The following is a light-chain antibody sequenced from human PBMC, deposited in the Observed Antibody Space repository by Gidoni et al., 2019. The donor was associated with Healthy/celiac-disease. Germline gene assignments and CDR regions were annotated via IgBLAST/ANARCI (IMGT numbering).Light chain of an antibody. CDR1: RSDVGGYHY. CDR2: DVS. Sequence: QSALTLPASVAASPGQSISISCTGTRSDVGGYHYVSLYQQHPGKAPKLMIYDVSHRPSGVSNRFSGSKSGNTASLTISGHQAEDEADYYCSSYTSSSTPYVFGTGTKVTVL. V-gene: IGLV2-14*01. CDR3: SSYTSSSTPYV. J-gene: IGLJ1*01.